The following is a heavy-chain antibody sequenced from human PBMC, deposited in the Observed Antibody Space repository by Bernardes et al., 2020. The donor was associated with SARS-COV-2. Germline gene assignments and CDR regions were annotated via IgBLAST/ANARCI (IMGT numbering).Heavy chain of an antibody. V-gene: IGHV3-48*02. Sequence: GGSLRLSCAASGFTFSSYSMNWVRQAPGTGLEWVSYISSSSRTIYYADFVKGRFTISRDNAKNSLYLQMNSLRDEATAVYYCASRYYYDSSGDLNWFDPWGRGTLVTVSS. J-gene: IGHJ5*02. D-gene: IGHD3-22*01. CDR1: GFTFSSYS. CDR3: ASRYYYDSSGDLNWFDP. CDR2: ISSSSRTI.